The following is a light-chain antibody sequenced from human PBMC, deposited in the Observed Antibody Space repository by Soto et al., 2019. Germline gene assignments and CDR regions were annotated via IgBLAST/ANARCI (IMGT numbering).Light chain of an antibody. V-gene: IGKV1-27*01. J-gene: IGKJ1*01. CDR2: AAS. CDR1: QGISNY. CDR3: QKYDRAPWT. Sequence: DIQMTQSPSSLSASVGDRVTITCRASQGISNYLAWYQQKEGKVPRLLIYAASTLQSGVPSRFSGSGSGTDFTLTISRLQPEDVAAYYCQKYDRAPWTFGQGTKVDIK.